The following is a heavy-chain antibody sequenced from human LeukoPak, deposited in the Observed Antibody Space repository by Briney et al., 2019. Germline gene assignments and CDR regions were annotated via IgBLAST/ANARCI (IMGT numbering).Heavy chain of an antibody. V-gene: IGHV1-2*02. CDR2: INPDSGGT. Sequence: ASVKVSCKATGYSFTGYYLHWVRQAPGQGFEWMGWINPDSGGTNYAQRFQGRVTLTRDTSITTAYMELSSLTSDDTAVYYCAGPPLRYLDWSTLGGHGTRVIV. CDR3: AGPPLRYLDWSTL. J-gene: IGHJ4*01. D-gene: IGHD3-9*01. CDR1: GYSFTGYY.